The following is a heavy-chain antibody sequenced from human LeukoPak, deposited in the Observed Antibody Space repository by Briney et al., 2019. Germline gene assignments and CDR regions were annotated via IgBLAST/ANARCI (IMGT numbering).Heavy chain of an antibody. CDR2: ISYDGSNK. CDR3: AKDSDMVGATSFDY. J-gene: IGHJ4*02. CDR1: GFSFSTYG. V-gene: IGHV3-30*18. Sequence: PGGSLRLSCAASGFSFSTYGIHWVRQAPGKGLGWVAAISYDGSNKYYADSVKGRFTISRDNSKNTLSLQMNGLRADDTAVYYCAKDSDMVGATSFDYWGQGTLVTVSS. D-gene: IGHD1-26*01.